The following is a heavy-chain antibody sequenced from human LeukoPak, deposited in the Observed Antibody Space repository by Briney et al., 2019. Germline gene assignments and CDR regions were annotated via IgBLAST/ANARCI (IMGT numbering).Heavy chain of an antibody. CDR1: GFTFSSYG. V-gene: IGHV3-30*02. CDR3: AKDEVVPDCSSTSCYPVYSGSPPDI. J-gene: IGHJ3*02. D-gene: IGHD2-2*01. CDR2: IRYDGSNK. Sequence: GGSLRLSCAASGFTFSSYGMYWVRQAPGKGLEWVAFIRYDGSNKYYADSVKGRFTISRDNSKNTLYLQMNSLRAEDTAVYYCAKDEVVPDCSSTSCYPVYSGSPPDIWGQGTMVTVSS.